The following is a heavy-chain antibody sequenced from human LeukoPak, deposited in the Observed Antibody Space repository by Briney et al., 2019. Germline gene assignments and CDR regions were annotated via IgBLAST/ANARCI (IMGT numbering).Heavy chain of an antibody. Sequence: PSQTLSLTCTVSGGSISSGGYYWSWIRQHPGKGLEWIGYIYYSGSTYYNPSLKRRVTISVDTSKNQFSLKLSSVTAADTAVYYCASWRSYGDYALDYWGQGTLVTVSS. D-gene: IGHD4-17*01. CDR2: IYYSGST. J-gene: IGHJ4*02. V-gene: IGHV4-31*03. CDR3: ASWRSYGDYALDY. CDR1: GGSISSGGYY.